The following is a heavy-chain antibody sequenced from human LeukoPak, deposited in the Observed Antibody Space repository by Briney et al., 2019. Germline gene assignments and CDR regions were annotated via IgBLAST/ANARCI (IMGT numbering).Heavy chain of an antibody. Sequence: GESLKISCKGSVCRFPSYWIGWVRQMPGKGLEWMGIIYPGDSDTRYSPSFQGQVTISADKSISTAYLQWNSLKASDTAIYYCASKPNFYDGRGYLAHAFDIWGQGTMVTVSS. J-gene: IGHJ3*02. CDR3: ASKPNFYDGRGYLAHAFDI. D-gene: IGHD3-22*01. CDR1: VCRFPSYW. V-gene: IGHV5-51*01. CDR2: IYPGDSDT.